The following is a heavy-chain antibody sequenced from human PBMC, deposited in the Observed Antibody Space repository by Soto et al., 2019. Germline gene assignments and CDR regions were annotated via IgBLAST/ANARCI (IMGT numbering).Heavy chain of an antibody. CDR1: GFTFSSYG. Sequence: GGSFRLSCAASGFTFSSYGMHWVRQAPGKWMEWVAVISYDGSSTGYADSVKGRFTISRDNAKNTLYLQMNSLRAEDTAVYYCARVYDFWSGYYQGHYFDYWGQGTLVTV. V-gene: IGHV3-30*03. CDR3: ARVYDFWSGYYQGHYFDY. J-gene: IGHJ4*02. CDR2: ISYDGSST. D-gene: IGHD3-3*01.